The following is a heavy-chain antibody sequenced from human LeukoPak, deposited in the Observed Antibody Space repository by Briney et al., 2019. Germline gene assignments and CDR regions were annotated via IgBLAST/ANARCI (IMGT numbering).Heavy chain of an antibody. Sequence: SGGSLRLSCAASGFTFSIYAMSWVRQAPGKGLQWVSSITGRGESTWYVDSVKGRFTITRDNSENTLYLQMHSLRAEDTAVYYCARDRPNYYGSDGHYYRRDGDYWGRGTLVSVSS. D-gene: IGHD3-22*01. J-gene: IGHJ4*02. CDR1: GFTFSIYA. CDR3: ARDRPNYYGSDGHYYRRDGDY. CDR2: ITGRGEST. V-gene: IGHV3-23*01.